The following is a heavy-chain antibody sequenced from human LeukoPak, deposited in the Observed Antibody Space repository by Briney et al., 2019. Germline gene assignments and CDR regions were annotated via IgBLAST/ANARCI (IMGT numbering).Heavy chain of an antibody. J-gene: IGHJ5*02. CDR1: GGSISSYY. Sequence: PSETLSLTCTVSGGSISSYYWSWIRQPPGKGLEWIGYIYYSGSTNYNPSLKSRVTISVDTSKNQFSLKLSSVTAADTAVYYCARDGRSSGYYVDWFDPWGQGTLVTVSS. D-gene: IGHD3-22*01. CDR2: IYYSGST. CDR3: ARDGRSSGYYVDWFDP. V-gene: IGHV4-59*01.